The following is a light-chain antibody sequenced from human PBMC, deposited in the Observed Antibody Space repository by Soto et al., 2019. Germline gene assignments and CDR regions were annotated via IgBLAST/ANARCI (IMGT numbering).Light chain of an antibody. J-gene: IGKJ2*01. Sequence: EIVLTQSPATLSLSPGERVTLSCRASQSVGSYLAWYQHKPGQAPRLLIYDASKRATGIPARFSGGGSGTDFTLIISSLEPEDFAVYYCQQRSNWGGTFGQGTKLEIK. CDR3: QQRSNWGGT. V-gene: IGKV3-11*01. CDR1: QSVGSY. CDR2: DAS.